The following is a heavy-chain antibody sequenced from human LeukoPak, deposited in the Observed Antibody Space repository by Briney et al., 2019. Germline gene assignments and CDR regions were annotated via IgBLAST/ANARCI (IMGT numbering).Heavy chain of an antibody. CDR2: ISSSSSYM. D-gene: IGHD3-22*01. Sequence: PGGSLRLSCAPSGFTFGRYSVNWVRHAPGKGLEWVSSISSSSSYMYYADSVKGRFTISRDKAKNSLYLQMNSLRAEDTAVYYCARLGYYDSTLWGQGTLVTVSS. J-gene: IGHJ4*02. CDR3: ARLGYYDSTL. V-gene: IGHV3-21*01. CDR1: GFTFGRYS.